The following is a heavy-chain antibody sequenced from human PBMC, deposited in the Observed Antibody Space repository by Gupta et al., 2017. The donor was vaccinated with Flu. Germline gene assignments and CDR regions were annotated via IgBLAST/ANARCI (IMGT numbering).Heavy chain of an antibody. V-gene: IGHV3-15*01. D-gene: IGHD3-3*02. J-gene: IGHJ4*02. CDR2: IKSKNDGGAT. CDR1: GFTFTNAW. Sequence: EAQLVESGGGLVKPGGSLRLSCAVSGFTFTNAWMRWVRPAPGKGLEWVGRIKSKNDGGATDYAAPVKGRFTISRDDSGNRLYLQMNSLKIEDTGVYYCATDLGLIMNRAIRDYWGQGTLVTVSS. CDR3: ATDLGLIMNRAIRDY.